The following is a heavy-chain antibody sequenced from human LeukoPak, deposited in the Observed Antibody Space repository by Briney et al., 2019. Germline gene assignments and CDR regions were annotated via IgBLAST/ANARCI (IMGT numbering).Heavy chain of an antibody. Sequence: GGSLRLSCAASGFTFSSYYMNWVRQAPGKGLEWVSSISSSSSYIYYADSVKGRFTISGDNAKNSHYLQMNSLRAEDTAVYYCARDQVAVAGHPIDYWGQGTLVTVSS. CDR3: ARDQVAVAGHPIDY. J-gene: IGHJ4*02. D-gene: IGHD6-19*01. V-gene: IGHV3-21*06. CDR2: ISSSSSYI. CDR1: GFTFSSYY.